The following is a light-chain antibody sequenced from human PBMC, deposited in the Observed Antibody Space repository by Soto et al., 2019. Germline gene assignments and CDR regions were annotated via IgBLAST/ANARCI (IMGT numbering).Light chain of an antibody. V-gene: IGKV1-27*01. CDR2: AAS. Sequence: QRTQSPSSLSASVVERATITCRASQGISNYLAWYQQKPGKVPKLLIYAASTLQSGVPARFSGSGSGTDFTLTISSLQPEDVATYYCQKYNSAPWTCGQGTKLDIK. CDR1: QGISNY. CDR3: QKYNSAPWT. J-gene: IGKJ1*01.